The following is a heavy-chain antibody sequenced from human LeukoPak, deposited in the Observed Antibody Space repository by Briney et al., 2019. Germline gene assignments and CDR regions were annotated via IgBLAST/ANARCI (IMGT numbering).Heavy chain of an antibody. V-gene: IGHV1-2*02. CDR1: GYTFTGYY. CDR3: ARDGDSSGWYLVDY. Sequence: ALVKVSCKASGYTFTGYYMHWVRQAPGQGLEWMGWINPNSGGTNYAQKFQGRVTMTRDTSISTAYMELSRLRSDDTAVYYCARDGDSSGWYLVDYWGQGTLVTVSS. J-gene: IGHJ4*02. D-gene: IGHD6-19*01. CDR2: INPNSGGT.